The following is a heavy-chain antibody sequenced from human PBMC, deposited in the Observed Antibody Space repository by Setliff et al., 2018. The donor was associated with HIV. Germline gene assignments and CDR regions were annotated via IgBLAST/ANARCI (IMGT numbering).Heavy chain of an antibody. D-gene: IGHD1-1*01. CDR2: ISPDNANT. V-gene: IGHV1-2*02. Sequence: ASVKVSCKSSGYTFTDYFMHWVRQAPGQGLEWMGWISPDNANTRISQRFRGSVTMTRDRSINTAYMEFSGLTSDDTAVYYCARQLSNSFDYWSRGTLVTVSS. J-gene: IGHJ4*02. CDR1: GYTFTDYF. CDR3: ARQLSNSFDY.